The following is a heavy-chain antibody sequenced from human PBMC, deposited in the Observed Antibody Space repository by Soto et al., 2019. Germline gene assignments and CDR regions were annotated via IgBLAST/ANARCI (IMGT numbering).Heavy chain of an antibody. Sequence: GGSLRLSCAASGFTFSSYGMHWVRQAPGKGLEWVAVISYDGSNKYYADSVKGRFTISRDNSKNTLYLQMNSLRAEDTAVYYCAKHDGYDFWSGYYHFDYWGQGTLVTVSS. CDR3: AKHDGYDFWSGYYHFDY. J-gene: IGHJ4*02. D-gene: IGHD3-3*01. CDR1: GFTFSSYG. V-gene: IGHV3-30*18. CDR2: ISYDGSNK.